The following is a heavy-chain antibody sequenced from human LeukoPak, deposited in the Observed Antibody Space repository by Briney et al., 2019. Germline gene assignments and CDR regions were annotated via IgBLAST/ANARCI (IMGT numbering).Heavy chain of an antibody. V-gene: IGHV4-34*01. CDR3: ATCRGSYRCYFDY. CDR1: GGSFSGYY. CDR2: INHSGST. D-gene: IGHD1-26*01. Sequence: SETLSLTCAVYGGSFSGYYWSWIRQPPGKGLEWIGEINHSGSTNYNPSLKSRVTISVDTSKNQFSLKLSSATAADTAVYYCATCRGSYRCYFDYWGQGTLVTVSS. J-gene: IGHJ4*02.